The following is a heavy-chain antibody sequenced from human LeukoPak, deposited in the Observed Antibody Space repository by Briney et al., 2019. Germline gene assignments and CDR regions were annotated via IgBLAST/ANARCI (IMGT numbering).Heavy chain of an antibody. Sequence: AGGSLRLSCAASGSTVTSDYMTWVRQAPGKGLEWVSVIFSGGATYFSDSVKGRFSISRDTSKNTLYLQMNSLRAEDTAIYYCARRGNYYYYMDVWGKGTTVTISS. CDR1: GSTVTSDY. J-gene: IGHJ6*03. V-gene: IGHV3-53*01. CDR3: ARRGNYYYYMDV. CDR2: IFSGGAT.